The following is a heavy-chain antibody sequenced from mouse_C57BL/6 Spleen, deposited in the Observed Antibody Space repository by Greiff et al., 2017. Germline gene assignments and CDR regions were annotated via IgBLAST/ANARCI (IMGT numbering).Heavy chain of an antibody. Sequence: EVMLVESGGGLVKPGGSLKLSCAASGSTFSSYAMSWVRQTPEKRLEWVATISDGGSYTYYPDNVKGRFTISRDNAKNNLYLQMSHLKSEDTAMYYCAREGDGFAYWGQGTLVTVSA. CDR3: AREGDGFAY. V-gene: IGHV5-4*01. D-gene: IGHD3-3*01. CDR2: ISDGGSYT. CDR1: GSTFSSYA. J-gene: IGHJ3*01.